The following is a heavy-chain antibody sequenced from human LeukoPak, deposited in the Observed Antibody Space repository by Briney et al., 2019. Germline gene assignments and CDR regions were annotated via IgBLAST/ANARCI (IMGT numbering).Heavy chain of an antibody. J-gene: IGHJ4*02. CDR2: INWNGGST. CDR3: ARSSHNNYWYFDY. V-gene: IGHV3-20*04. CDR1: GFIFDDYG. D-gene: IGHD1-1*01. Sequence: SGGSLRLSCAASGFIFDDYGMSWVRQAPGKGLEWVSGINWNGGSTVYADSVKGRFTISRDNAKNSLYLQMNSLRAEDTALYYCARSSHNNYWYFDYWGQGTLVTVSS.